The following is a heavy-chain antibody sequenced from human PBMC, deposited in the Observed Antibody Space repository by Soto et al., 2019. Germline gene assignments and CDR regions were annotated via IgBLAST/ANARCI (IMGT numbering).Heavy chain of an antibody. V-gene: IGHV3-21*06. CDR2: ISPSSSFL. Sequence: PGGSLRLSCAASEFSFRSYYMNWVRQAPGRGLEWVSSISPSSSFLNYADSVKGRFTISRDNAKNSVYLQMNSLRVEDTAVYYCARVGTHYGSGSPYYSDYWGQGTLVTV. CDR1: EFSFRSYY. D-gene: IGHD3-10*01. CDR3: ARVGTHYGSGSPYYSDY. J-gene: IGHJ4*02.